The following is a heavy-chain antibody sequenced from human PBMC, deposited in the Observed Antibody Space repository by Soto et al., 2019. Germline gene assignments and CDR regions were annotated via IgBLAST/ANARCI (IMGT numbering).Heavy chain of an antibody. CDR2: IGTAGDT. Sequence: PGGSLRLSCSASGFTFSSYDMHWVRQGPGKGLEWVSAIGTAGDTNYAGSVKGRFTISRENAKNSLYLQMNSRRAGDTAIYFCARAIGPTIFDHWGQGTLVTVSS. V-gene: IGHV3-13*04. D-gene: IGHD3-22*01. J-gene: IGHJ4*02. CDR1: GFTFSSYD. CDR3: ARAIGPTIFDH.